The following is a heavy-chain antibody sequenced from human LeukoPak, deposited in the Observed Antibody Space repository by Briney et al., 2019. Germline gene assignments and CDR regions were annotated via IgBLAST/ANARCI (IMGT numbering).Heavy chain of an antibody. CDR1: GGSISSYY. CDR3: ARQSVVVPAAGGDWFDP. J-gene: IGHJ5*02. Sequence: SETLSLTCTVSGGSISSYYWSWIRQPAGKGLEWIGRIYTSGSTNYNPSLKGRVTMSVDTSKNQFSLKLSSVTAADTAVYYCARQSVVVPAAGGDWFDPWGQGTLVTVSS. CDR2: IYTSGST. V-gene: IGHV4-4*07. D-gene: IGHD2-2*01.